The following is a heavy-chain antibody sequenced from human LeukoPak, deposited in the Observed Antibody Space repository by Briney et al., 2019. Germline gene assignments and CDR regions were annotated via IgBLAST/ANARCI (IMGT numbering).Heavy chain of an antibody. CDR1: GGSFSGYY. CDR2: INHSGST. J-gene: IGHJ6*03. Sequence: SETLSLTCAVYGGSFSGYYWSWIRQPPGKGLEWIGEINHSGSTNYNPSLKSRVTISVDTSKNQFSLKLSSVTAADTAVYYCAREGGSAGYYYYMDVWGKGTTVTVSS. V-gene: IGHV4-34*01. CDR3: AREGGSAGYYYYMDV. D-gene: IGHD5-12*01.